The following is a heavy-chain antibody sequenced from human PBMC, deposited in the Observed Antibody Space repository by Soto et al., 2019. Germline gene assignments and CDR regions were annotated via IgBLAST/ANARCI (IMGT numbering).Heavy chain of an antibody. CDR3: AKDPTMITFGGVIVIETYFDY. J-gene: IGHJ4*02. CDR2: ISGSGGST. CDR1: GXTFWSYA. D-gene: IGHD3-16*02. Sequence: VSLRLSCAAAGXTFWSYAMRWVRQATGKGLEWVSGISGSGGSTYYADSVKGRFTISRDNSKNTLYLQMNSLRAEDTAVYYCAKDPTMITFGGVIVIETYFDYWGQGTPVPAPQ. V-gene: IGHV3-23*01.